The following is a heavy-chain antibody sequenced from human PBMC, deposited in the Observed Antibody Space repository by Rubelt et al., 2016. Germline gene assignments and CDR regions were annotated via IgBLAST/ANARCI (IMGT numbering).Heavy chain of an antibody. CDR2: IKQDGTEK. CDR3: ARDQYDY. CDR1: GFSFSSSW. Sequence: EVQLVESGGGLVQPGGSLRLSCAASGFSFSSSWMTWVRQAPGKGLEWVANIKQDGTEKYYVDSVKGRFTISRDNAKNSLFLQMNSLRVEDTAVYYCARDQYDYWGQGTLVTVSS. J-gene: IGHJ4*02. V-gene: IGHV3-7*01.